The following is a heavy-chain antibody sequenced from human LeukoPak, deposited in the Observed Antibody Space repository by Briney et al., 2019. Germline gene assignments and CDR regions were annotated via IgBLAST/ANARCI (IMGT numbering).Heavy chain of an antibody. CDR3: ALSSAAPATLDS. J-gene: IGHJ4*02. V-gene: IGHV4-34*01. D-gene: IGHD2-15*01. Sequence: SEALSLTCAVSGGSFSGYYFSWIRQPPGKGLEWVGEINHSGITNYSPSPKSRITVSLDTSKNQFSLKLSSVTAADTAVYYCALSSAAPATLDSWGQGTLVTVSS. CDR1: GGSFSGYY. CDR2: INHSGIT.